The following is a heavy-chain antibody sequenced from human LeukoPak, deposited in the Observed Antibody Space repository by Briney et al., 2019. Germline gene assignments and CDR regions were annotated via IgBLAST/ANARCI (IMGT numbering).Heavy chain of an antibody. CDR3: AKAYCGGDCYSDLYYFDY. D-gene: IGHD2-21*02. Sequence: GGSLRLSCAASGFTVSSNYMSWVRQAPGKGVEWVSVLYSGCSTYYADSVKGRFTISRDNSKNTLYLQMNSLRAEYTAVYYCAKAYCGGDCYSDLYYFDYWGQGTLVTVSS. J-gene: IGHJ4*02. CDR1: GFTVSSNY. CDR2: LYSGCST. V-gene: IGHV3-66*01.